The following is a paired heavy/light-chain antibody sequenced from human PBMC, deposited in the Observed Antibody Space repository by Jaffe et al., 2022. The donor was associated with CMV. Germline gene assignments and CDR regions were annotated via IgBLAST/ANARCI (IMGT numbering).Light chain of an antibody. CDR2: GSS. CDR3: QQYKEWPPKYT. J-gene: IGKJ2*01. Sequence: EIVMTQSPATLYVSPGERVTLSCRASQSVSSNVAWYQQKPGQAPRLLIYGSSTRASGIPARFSGSGSGTEFTLIISSLQSEDFAVYYCQQYKEWPPKYTFGQGTKLGIK. V-gene: IGKV3-15*01. CDR1: QSVSSN.
Heavy chain of an antibody. Sequence: EVQLVESGGGLVQAGGSLRLSCAASGFSFSSWWMAWVRQAPGEGLEWVASMNQDGGEKYYVDSVRGRFSVSRDNAKNSLYLQLNGLRVEDTAVYYCARESRATFDYWGQGALITVS. CDR3: ARESRATFDY. J-gene: IGHJ4*02. D-gene: IGHD2-2*01. CDR2: MNQDGGEK. V-gene: IGHV3-7*01. CDR1: GFSFSSWW.